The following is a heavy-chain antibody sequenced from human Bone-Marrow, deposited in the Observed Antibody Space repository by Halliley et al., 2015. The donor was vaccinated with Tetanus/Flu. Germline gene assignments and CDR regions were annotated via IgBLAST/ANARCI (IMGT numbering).Heavy chain of an antibody. D-gene: IGHD1-1*01. CDR2: DIT. Sequence: DITDYADSLQGRFPIYRDNAKNSLYLQMNSLTADDTAFYYCARDSLSFYLRTYKSAPDKSLNYWGQGTLVTVSS. CDR3: ARDSLSFYLRTYKSAPDKSLNY. J-gene: IGHJ4*02. V-gene: IGHV3-20*03.